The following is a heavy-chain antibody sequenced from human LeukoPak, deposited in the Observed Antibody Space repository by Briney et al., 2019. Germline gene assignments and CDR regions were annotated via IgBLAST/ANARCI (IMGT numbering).Heavy chain of an antibody. V-gene: IGHV4-61*01. CDR2: IYHSGTT. CDR1: GGSIRSTTHY. CDR3: ATMKAVRVNDLWSGYPDY. Sequence: PSETLSLTCTVSGGSIRSTTHYWSWIRQPPGKGLEWMGYIYHSGTTNYNPSLRSRVTISVDTSKNQFSLKLSSVTAADTAVYYCATMKAVRVNDLWSGYPDYWGQGTLVTVSS. D-gene: IGHD3-3*01. J-gene: IGHJ4*02.